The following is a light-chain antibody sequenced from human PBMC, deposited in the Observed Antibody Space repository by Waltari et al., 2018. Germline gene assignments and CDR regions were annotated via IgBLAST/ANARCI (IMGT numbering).Light chain of an antibody. Sequence: DIVMTQTPLSLPVTLGEPASISCRSSQSLLDSEDGNTYLEWYLQKPSQSPQLLIYEVSNRASGVPDRFSGSGSDTDFTLKISRVEAEDVGVYYCMQALEFPLTFGGGTKVEIK. V-gene: IGKV2-40*01. J-gene: IGKJ4*01. CDR3: MQALEFPLT. CDR1: QSLLDSEDGNTY. CDR2: EVS.